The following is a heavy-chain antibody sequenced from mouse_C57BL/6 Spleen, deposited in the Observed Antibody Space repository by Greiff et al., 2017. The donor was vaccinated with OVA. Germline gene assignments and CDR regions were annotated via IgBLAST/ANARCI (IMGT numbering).Heavy chain of an antibody. CDR1: GYTFPSYW. CDR2: IDPSDSYT. Sequence: QVQLQQPGAELVMPGASVKLSRKASGYTFPSYWMHWVKQRPGQGLEWIGEIDPSDSYTNYNQKFKGKSTLTVDKSSSTAYMQLSSLTSEDSAVYYCARRRDYDGAAWFAYWGQGTLVTVSA. D-gene: IGHD2-4*01. V-gene: IGHV1-69*01. CDR3: ARRRDYDGAAWFAY. J-gene: IGHJ3*01.